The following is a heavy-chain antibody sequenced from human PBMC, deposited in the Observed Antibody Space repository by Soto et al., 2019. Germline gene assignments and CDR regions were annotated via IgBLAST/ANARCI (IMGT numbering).Heavy chain of an antibody. CDR1: GFNFDNSD. Sequence: GGSLRLSCAVSGFNFDNSDMSWVRQAPGKGLEWVSILYSGGQTYYTESVRGRFTISRDISKNTLDLQMNRLTADDTAVYYCSKNNVAPAFVGFEYWGQGTLVTVSS. D-gene: IGHD2-2*01. CDR2: LYSGGQT. J-gene: IGHJ4*02. V-gene: IGHV3-53*01. CDR3: SKNNVAPAFVGFEY.